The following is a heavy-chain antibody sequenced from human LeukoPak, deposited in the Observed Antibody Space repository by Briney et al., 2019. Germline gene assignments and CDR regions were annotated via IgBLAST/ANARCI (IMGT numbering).Heavy chain of an antibody. J-gene: IGHJ4*02. D-gene: IGHD2-21*01. V-gene: IGHV1-2*02. Sequence: ASVKVSCKASGYTFTGYYMHWVRQAPGQGLEWMGWINPNSGGTNYAQKFQGRVTMTRDTSINTVYMELSRLRSDDTAVYYCARDSRYCGGECYSNQLPQNFFDSWGQGTLVTVSS. CDR3: ARDSRYCGGECYSNQLPQNFFDS. CDR1: GYTFTGYY. CDR2: INPNSGGT.